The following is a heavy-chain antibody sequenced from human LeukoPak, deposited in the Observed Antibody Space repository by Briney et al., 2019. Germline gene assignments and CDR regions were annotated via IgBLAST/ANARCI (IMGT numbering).Heavy chain of an antibody. CDR2: IIPIFGTA. D-gene: IGHD2-15*01. CDR1: GGTFSSYA. V-gene: IGHV1-69*05. CDR3: ARDLTWCSGGSCPEIN. Sequence: SVKVSCKASGGTFSSYAISWVRHAPGQGLEWMGGIIPIFGTANYAQKFQGRVTITTDESTSTAYMELSSLRSEDTAVYYCARDLTWCSGGSCPEINWGQGTLVTVSS. J-gene: IGHJ4*02.